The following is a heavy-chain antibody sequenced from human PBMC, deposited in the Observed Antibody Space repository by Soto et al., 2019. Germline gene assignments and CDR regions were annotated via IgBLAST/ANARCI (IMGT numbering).Heavy chain of an antibody. CDR3: ARDHEYSSGWYVWFDY. D-gene: IGHD6-19*01. CDR1: GDSVSSNSAA. Sequence: PSQTLSLTCVISGDSVSSNSAAWNWIRQSPSRGLEWLGRTYYRSKWYNDYAVSVKSRITINPDTSKNQFSLQLNSVTPEDTAVYYCARDHEYSSGWYVWFDYWGQGTLVTVSS. J-gene: IGHJ4*02. V-gene: IGHV6-1*01. CDR2: TYYRSKWYN.